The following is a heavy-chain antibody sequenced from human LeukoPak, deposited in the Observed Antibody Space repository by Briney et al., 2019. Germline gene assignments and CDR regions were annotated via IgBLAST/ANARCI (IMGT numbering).Heavy chain of an antibody. CDR1: GFTFSSYA. Sequence: GGSLRLSCAASGFTFSSYAMSWVRQAPGKGLEWVSSISGSGGSTYYADSVKGRFIISRDNSKNTLYLRMYSLRAEDTAVYYCAKEAGYGESPFDYWGQGTLVTVSS. CDR2: ISGSGGST. D-gene: IGHD4-17*01. J-gene: IGHJ4*02. CDR3: AKEAGYGESPFDY. V-gene: IGHV3-23*01.